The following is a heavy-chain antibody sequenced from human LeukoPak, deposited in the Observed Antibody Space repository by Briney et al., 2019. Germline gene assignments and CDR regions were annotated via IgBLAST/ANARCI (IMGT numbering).Heavy chain of an antibody. J-gene: IGHJ3*02. CDR3: ATGGEESIAVRSSAFDI. V-gene: IGHV1-24*01. Sequence: GASVKVSCKVSGNTLTELSMHWVRQAPGKGLEWMGGFDPEDGETVYAQKFQGRVTMTEDTSTDTAYMELSSLRSDDTAVYYCATGGEESIAVRSSAFDIWGQGTMVTVSS. D-gene: IGHD6-6*01. CDR1: GNTLTELS. CDR2: FDPEDGET.